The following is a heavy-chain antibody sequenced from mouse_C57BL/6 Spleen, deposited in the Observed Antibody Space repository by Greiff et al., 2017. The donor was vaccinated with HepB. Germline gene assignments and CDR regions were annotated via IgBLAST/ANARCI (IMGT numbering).Heavy chain of an antibody. CDR1: GYTFTDYN. CDR3: ASETWEWYFDV. V-gene: IGHV1-22*01. CDR2: INPNNGGT. D-gene: IGHD3-2*01. Sequence: EVQLQQSGPELVKPGASVKMSCKASGYTFTDYNMHWVKQSHGKSLEWIGYINPNNGGTSYNQKFKGKATLTVNKSSSTAYMELRSLTAEDSAVYYGASETWEWYFDVWGTGTTVTVSS. J-gene: IGHJ1*03.